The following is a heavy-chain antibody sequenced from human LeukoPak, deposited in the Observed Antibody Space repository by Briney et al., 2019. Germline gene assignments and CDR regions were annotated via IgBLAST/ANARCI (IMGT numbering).Heavy chain of an antibody. CDR3: ARRSYDSRGGPNDY. J-gene: IGHJ4*02. Sequence: GASVKVSCKASGYTFTGYYMHWVRQAPGQGLEWMGWINPNSGGTNYAQKFQGRVTMTRDTSISTAYMELSRLGSDDTAVYYCARRSYDSRGGPNDYWGQGTLVTVSS. D-gene: IGHD3-22*01. CDR2: INPNSGGT. CDR1: GYTFTGYY. V-gene: IGHV1-2*02.